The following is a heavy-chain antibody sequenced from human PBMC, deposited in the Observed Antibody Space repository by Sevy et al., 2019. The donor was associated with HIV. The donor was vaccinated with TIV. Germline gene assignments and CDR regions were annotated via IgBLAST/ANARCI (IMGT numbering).Heavy chain of an antibody. CDR2: IKKDGGEK. J-gene: IGHJ4*02. Sequence: GGSLRLSCVASGFTFSSYCMSWVRQVPGKGLEWVANIKKDGGEKYYVDSVKGRFTISRDNAKNSLYLQMNSLRAEDTAVYYCSRDRTTCCDYWGQGTLVTVSS. D-gene: IGHD1-7*01. V-gene: IGHV3-7*01. CDR3: SRDRTTCCDY. CDR1: GFTFSSYC.